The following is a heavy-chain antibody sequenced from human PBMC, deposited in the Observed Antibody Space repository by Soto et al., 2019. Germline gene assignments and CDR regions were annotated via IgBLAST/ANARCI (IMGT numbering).Heavy chain of an antibody. CDR1: GYTFTSYY. D-gene: IGHD3-22*01. CDR2: INPSGGST. Sequence: ASVKVSCKASGYTFTSYYMHWVRQAPGQGLEWMGIINPSGGSTSYAQKFQGRVTMTRDTSTSTVYMELSSLRSEDTAVYYCAIDDRYYYDSSGCHGYCRQLTLVPVSS. J-gene: IGHJ4*02. V-gene: IGHV1-46*01. CDR3: AIDDRYYYDSSGCHGY.